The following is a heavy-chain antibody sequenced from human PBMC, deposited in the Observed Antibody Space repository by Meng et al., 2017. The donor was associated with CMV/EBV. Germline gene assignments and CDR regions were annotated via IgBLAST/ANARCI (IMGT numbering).Heavy chain of an antibody. D-gene: IGHD3-10*01. V-gene: IGHV1-69*05. CDR1: GGTFSSYA. CDR3: ASERRSPNWFDP. CDR2: IIPVFGTA. Sequence: SVKVSCKASGGTFSSYAISWVRQAPGQGLEWMGGIIPVFGTANYAQKFQGRVTITTDESTSTAYMELSSLRSEDTAVYYCASERRSPNWFDPWGQGTLVTVSS. J-gene: IGHJ5*02.